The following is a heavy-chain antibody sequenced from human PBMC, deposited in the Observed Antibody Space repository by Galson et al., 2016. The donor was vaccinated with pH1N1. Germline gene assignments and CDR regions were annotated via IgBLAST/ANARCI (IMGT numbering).Heavy chain of an antibody. CDR2: IYSSGFT. CDR3: ARGKESRSSTLDY. Sequence: SLRLSCAASRFTVGSTYMYWVRQSPGKGLECVSIIYSSGFTYYADSVKGRFSISRDKSKNTLYLQMSSLRAEDTAVYYCARGKESRSSTLDYWGQGTLVTVSS. V-gene: IGHV3-53*01. CDR1: RFTVGSTY. D-gene: IGHD1-1*01. J-gene: IGHJ4*02.